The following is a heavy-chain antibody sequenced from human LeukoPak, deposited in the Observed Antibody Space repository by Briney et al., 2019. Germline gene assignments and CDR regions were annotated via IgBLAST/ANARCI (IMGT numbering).Heavy chain of an antibody. D-gene: IGHD3-10*01. CDR3: ARGRISSV. V-gene: IGHV3-48*01. J-gene: IGHJ4*02. Sequence: GGSLRLSCAASGFTFSSYEMNWVRQAPGKGLEWVSYISSSSSAIYYADSVKGRFTISRDNAKNSLYLQMNSLRAEDTAVYYCARGRISSVWGQGTLVTVSS. CDR1: GFTFSSYE. CDR2: ISSSSSAI.